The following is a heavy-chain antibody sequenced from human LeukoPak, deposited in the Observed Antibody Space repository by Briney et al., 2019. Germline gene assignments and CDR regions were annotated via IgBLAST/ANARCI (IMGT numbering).Heavy chain of an antibody. CDR3: AKDQGDIWFEVYGMDV. Sequence: PGGSLRLSCAASGFTFSSYWMSWVRQAPGKGLEWVANIKQDGSEKYYVDSVKGRFTISRDNSKNRLYLQMNSLRAEDTAVYYCAKDQGDIWFEVYGMDVWGQGTTVTVSS. CDR2: IKQDGSEK. D-gene: IGHD3-10*01. CDR1: GFTFSSYW. J-gene: IGHJ6*02. V-gene: IGHV3-7*01.